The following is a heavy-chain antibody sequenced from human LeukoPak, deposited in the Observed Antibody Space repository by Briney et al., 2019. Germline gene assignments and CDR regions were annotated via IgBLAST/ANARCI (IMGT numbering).Heavy chain of an antibody. Sequence: SETLSLTCTVSGGSISSGSYYWSRIRQPAGKGLEWIGRIYTSGSTNYNPSLKSRVTISVDTSKNQFSLKLSSVTAADTAVYYCARDYYDSSGLDYWGQGTLVTVSS. J-gene: IGHJ4*02. V-gene: IGHV4-61*02. CDR2: IYTSGST. D-gene: IGHD3-22*01. CDR3: ARDYYDSSGLDY. CDR1: GGSISSGSYY.